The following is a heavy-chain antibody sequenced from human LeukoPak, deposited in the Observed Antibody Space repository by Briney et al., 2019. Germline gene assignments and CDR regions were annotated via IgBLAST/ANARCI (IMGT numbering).Heavy chain of an antibody. CDR2: IYAGGGT. CDR1: GFTVSSNY. CDR3: ARGRWDYGSGSYPYYFDY. J-gene: IGHJ4*02. Sequence: GGSLRLSCAASGFTVSSNYMSWVRQAPGKGLECVSVIYAGGGTYHADSGKGRFTISRDNSKNTVYLQMNSLRAEDTAVYYCARGRWDYGSGSYPYYFDYWGQGTLVTVSS. V-gene: IGHV3-66*02. D-gene: IGHD3-10*01.